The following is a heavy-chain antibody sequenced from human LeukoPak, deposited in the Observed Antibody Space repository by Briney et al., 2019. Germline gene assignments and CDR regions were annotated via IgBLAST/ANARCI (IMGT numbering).Heavy chain of an antibody. V-gene: IGHV3-53*01. Sequence: GGSLRLSCAASGFTFSSYGMSWVRQAPGKGLEGVSFIYSDNTHYPDSVKGRFTISRDNSKNTLYLQINSLRAEDTAVYYCARRAGAYSHPYDYWGQGTLVTVSS. CDR2: IYSDNT. D-gene: IGHD4/OR15-4a*01. CDR3: ARRAGAYSHPYDY. J-gene: IGHJ4*02. CDR1: GFTFSSYG.